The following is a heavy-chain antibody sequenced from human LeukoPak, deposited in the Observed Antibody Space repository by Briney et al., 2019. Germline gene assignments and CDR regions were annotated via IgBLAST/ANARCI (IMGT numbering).Heavy chain of an antibody. CDR1: GGSISSYY. V-gene: IGHV4-4*07. J-gene: IGHJ4*02. CDR3: ARDLNDYGDYSPGDY. CDR2: IYTSGST. Sequence: SETLSLTCTVSGGSISSYYWSWIRQPPGKGLEWIGRIYTSGSTNYNPSLKSRVTISVDTSKNQFSLKLSSVTAADTAVYYCARDLNDYGDYSPGDYWGQGTLVTVSS. D-gene: IGHD4-17*01.